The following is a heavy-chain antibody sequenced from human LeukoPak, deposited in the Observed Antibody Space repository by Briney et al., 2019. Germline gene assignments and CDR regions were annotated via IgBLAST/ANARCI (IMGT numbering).Heavy chain of an antibody. J-gene: IGHJ4*02. D-gene: IGHD4-11*01. CDR1: GYTFTNYY. Sequence: GASVKVSCKASGYTFTNYYIYWVRQAPGQGLEWMGITDPIGGSTNYAQKFQGRVTMTRDTSTSTVYMELSSLRSEDSAVYYCARWTTTYLDYWGQGTLVTVSS. CDR2: TDPIGGST. V-gene: IGHV1-46*01. CDR3: ARWTTTYLDY.